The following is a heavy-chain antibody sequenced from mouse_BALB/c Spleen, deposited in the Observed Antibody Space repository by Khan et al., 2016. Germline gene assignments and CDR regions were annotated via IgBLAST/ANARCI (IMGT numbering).Heavy chain of an antibody. D-gene: IGHD6-1*01. J-gene: IGHJ4*01. V-gene: IGHV9-1*02. Sequence: QIQLVQSGPELKKPGETVKISCKASGYAFTNYGMNWVKQAPGKGLKWMGWIKTYTGEATYADDFKGRLAFSLENSASTAYLQINNLKNEDMATYFCARRRQLDLYYAMDYWGQGTSVTVSS. CDR2: IKTYTGEA. CDR3: ARRRQLDLYYAMDY. CDR1: GYAFTNYG.